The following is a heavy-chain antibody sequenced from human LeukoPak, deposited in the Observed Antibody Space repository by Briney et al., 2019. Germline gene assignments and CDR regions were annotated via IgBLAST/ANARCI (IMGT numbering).Heavy chain of an antibody. CDR3: ARGHYGMDV. CDR1: GFTFSDYY. CDR2: ISSTGSYT. J-gene: IGHJ6*02. V-gene: IGHV3-11*05. Sequence: GGSLRLSCAASGFTFSDYYMSRIRQAPGKGLEWVSYISSTGSYTNYADSVKGRFTISRDNAKNSLYLQMNSLRAEDTAVYYCARGHYGMDVWGQGTTVTVSS.